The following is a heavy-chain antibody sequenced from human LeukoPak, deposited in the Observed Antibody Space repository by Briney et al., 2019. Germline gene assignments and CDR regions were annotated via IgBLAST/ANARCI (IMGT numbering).Heavy chain of an antibody. CDR2: IRFDGSNK. V-gene: IGHV3-30*02. J-gene: IGHJ6*03. CDR1: GFTLSSFG. CDR3: AKDKNDHGDYYYMDV. Sequence: GGFLRLSCVASGFTLSSFGMHWVRQAPGKGLEWVAFIRFDGSNKYYADSVKGRFTISRDNSKNTLYLQMNSLRPEDTAVYYCAKDKNDHGDYYYMDVWGKGTTVTVSS. D-gene: IGHD4-17*01.